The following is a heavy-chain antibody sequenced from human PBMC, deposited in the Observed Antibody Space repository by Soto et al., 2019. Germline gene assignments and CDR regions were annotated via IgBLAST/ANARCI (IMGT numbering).Heavy chain of an antibody. J-gene: IGHJ4*02. CDR1: GFTFSSYA. CDR3: ARDKRDLRFLEWSYYFAY. Sequence: QVQLVESGGGVVQPGRSLRLSCTASGFTFSSYAMHWVRQAPGKGLEWVAVISYDGSNKYYADSVKGRFTISRDNSKNTMYLQMNSLRAEDTAVYYCARDKRDLRFLEWSYYFAYWGKGTLVTVSS. V-gene: IGHV3-30-3*01. CDR2: ISYDGSNK. D-gene: IGHD3-3*01.